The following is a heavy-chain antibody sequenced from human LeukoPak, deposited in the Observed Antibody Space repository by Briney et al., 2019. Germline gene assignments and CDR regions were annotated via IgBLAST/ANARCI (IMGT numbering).Heavy chain of an antibody. CDR1: GDSINDYY. CDR2: IYYSGNT. Sequence: SETLSLTCSVSGDSINDYYWTWIRQPPGKGLEWIGYIYYSGNTNYNPSLKSRVTISLDTSKNQFSLKLTSVTAADTAMYYCARRKAKTPIYFDHWGQGALVTVSS. J-gene: IGHJ4*02. V-gene: IGHV4-59*08. CDR3: ARRKAKTPIYFDH.